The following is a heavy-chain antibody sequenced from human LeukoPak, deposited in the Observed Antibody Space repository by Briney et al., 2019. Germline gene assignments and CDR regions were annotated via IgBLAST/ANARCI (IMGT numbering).Heavy chain of an antibody. CDR2: INPSGGST. Sequence: GASVKVSCKASGYTFTYYYMHWVRQAPGQGLEWMGIINPSGGSTSYAQKFQGRVTMTRDMSTSTVYMELSSLRSEDTAVYYCARKAYDFWSGYSLDYWGQGTLVTVSS. CDR3: ARKAYDFWSGYSLDY. J-gene: IGHJ4*02. CDR1: GYTFTYYY. V-gene: IGHV1-46*01. D-gene: IGHD3-3*01.